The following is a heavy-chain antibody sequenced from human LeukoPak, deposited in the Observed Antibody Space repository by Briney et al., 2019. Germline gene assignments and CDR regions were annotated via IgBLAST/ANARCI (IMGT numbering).Heavy chain of an antibody. V-gene: IGHV4-59*01. CDR1: GGSISSYY. J-gene: IGHJ4*02. D-gene: IGHD6-19*01. CDR3: ARVEQWLHY. Sequence: SETLSLTCTVSGGSISSYYWSWIRQPPGKGLEWIGYIYYSGSTNYNPSLKSRVTISVDTSKNQFSLKPSSVTAADTAVYYCARVEQWLHYWGQGTLVTVSS. CDR2: IYYSGST.